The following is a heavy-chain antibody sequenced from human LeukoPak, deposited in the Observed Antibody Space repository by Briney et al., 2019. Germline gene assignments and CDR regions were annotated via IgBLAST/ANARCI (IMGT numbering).Heavy chain of an antibody. CDR3: AKVPGWRNWKEYYFDY. CDR1: GLIFRNYA. CDR2: ISGDGTET. D-gene: IGHD1-20*01. J-gene: IGHJ4*02. Sequence: GGFLRLSCTASGLIFRNYAMTWVRQAPRKGLEWVSTISGDGTETFYADSVKGRFTISRDNSKNTLYLQMNSLRAEDTAVYYCAKVPGWRNWKEYYFDYWGQGTLVTVSS. V-gene: IGHV3-23*01.